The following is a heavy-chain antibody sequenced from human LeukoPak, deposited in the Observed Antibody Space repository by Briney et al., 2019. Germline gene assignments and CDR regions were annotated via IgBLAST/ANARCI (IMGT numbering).Heavy chain of an antibody. D-gene: IGHD3-9*01. CDR3: AKDSGVSDIHVFDY. CDR1: GFTFSSHA. CDR2: INSNGGGT. V-gene: IGHV3-64*04. Sequence: GGSLRLSCSASGFTFSSHAMHWVRQAPGKGLEYVSAINSNGGGTYYADSVKGRFTISRDNSKKTAYLQMNSLRAEDTAVYYCAKDSGVSDIHVFDYWGQGTLVTVSS. J-gene: IGHJ4*02.